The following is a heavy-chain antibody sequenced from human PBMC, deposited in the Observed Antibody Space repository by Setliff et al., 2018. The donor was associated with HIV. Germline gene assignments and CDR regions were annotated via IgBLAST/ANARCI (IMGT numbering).Heavy chain of an antibody. Sequence: SETLSLTCNVSGGSIGSYHWAWIRQSPGKGLEYIGNIRHSGYTNYNPSLKSRLNMSVDTSNYQISLKLSSVTAADTAVYYCARGGAYYYDSSGYYYNYFDYWGQGTLVTVSS. CDR2: IRHSGYT. V-gene: IGHV4-59*12. J-gene: IGHJ4*02. D-gene: IGHD3-22*01. CDR3: ARGGAYYYDSSGYYYNYFDY. CDR1: GGSIGSYH.